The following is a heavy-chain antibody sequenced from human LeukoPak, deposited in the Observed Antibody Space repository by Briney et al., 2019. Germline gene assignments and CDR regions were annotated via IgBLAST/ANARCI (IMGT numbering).Heavy chain of an antibody. J-gene: IGHJ4*02. CDR1: GFIFNNYN. CDR2: IWSDGTNR. CDR3: AKDAQRGFDYSNSLDK. D-gene: IGHD4-11*01. Sequence: GGSLRLSCAASGFIFNNYNMNWVRQAPGKGLEWVAVIWSDGTNRYYGDPVKGRFTISRDNFQRTVYLQMDSLRAEDTAVYYCAKDAQRGFDYSNSLDKWGQGTLVTVSS. V-gene: IGHV3-33*06.